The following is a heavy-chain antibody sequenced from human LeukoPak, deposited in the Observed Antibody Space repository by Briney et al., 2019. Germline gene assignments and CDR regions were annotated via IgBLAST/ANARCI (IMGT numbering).Heavy chain of an antibody. V-gene: IGHV3-30*04. Sequence: GGSLRLSCAASGFTFSSYAMHWVRQAPGKGLEWVAVISYDGSNKYYADSVKGRFTISRDNAKNSLYLQMNSLRAEDTAVYYCARGSVAATRRGVYFDYWGQGTLVTVSS. CDR1: GFTFSSYA. CDR2: ISYDGSNK. CDR3: ARGSVAATRRGVYFDY. D-gene: IGHD6-19*01. J-gene: IGHJ4*02.